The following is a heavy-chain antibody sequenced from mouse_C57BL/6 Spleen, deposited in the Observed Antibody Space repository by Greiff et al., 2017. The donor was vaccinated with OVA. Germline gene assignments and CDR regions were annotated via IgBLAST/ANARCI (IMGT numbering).Heavy chain of an antibody. J-gene: IGHJ4*01. CDR2: IDPSDSYT. Sequence: VQLQQPGAELVRPGTSVKLSCKASGYTFTSYWMHWVKQRPGQGLEWIGVIDPSDSYTNYNQKFKGKATLTVDTSSSTAYMQLSSLTSEDSAVYYCARKGGNLAMDYWGQGTSVTVSS. CDR3: ARKGGNLAMDY. V-gene: IGHV1-59*01. CDR1: GYTFTSYW. D-gene: IGHD2-1*01.